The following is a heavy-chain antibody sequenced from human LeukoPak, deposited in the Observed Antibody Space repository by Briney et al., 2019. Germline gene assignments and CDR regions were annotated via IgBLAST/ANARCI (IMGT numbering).Heavy chain of an antibody. CDR1: GFTSSSYA. D-gene: IGHD6-13*01. CDR2: ISYDGSNK. J-gene: IGHJ4*02. Sequence: GGSLRLSCAASGFTSSSYAMHWVRQAPGKGLEWVAVISYDGSNKYYADSVKGRFTISRDNSKNTLYLQMNSLRAEDTAVYYCARGDSSSWYSPFDYWGQGTLVTVSS. V-gene: IGHV3-30*04. CDR3: ARGDSSSWYSPFDY.